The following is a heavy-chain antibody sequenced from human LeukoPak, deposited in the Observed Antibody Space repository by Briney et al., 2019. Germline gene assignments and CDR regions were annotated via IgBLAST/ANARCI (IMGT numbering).Heavy chain of an antibody. V-gene: IGHV4-31*03. CDR1: GGSISSGGYY. Sequence: SETLSLTCTVSGGSISSGGYYWSWIRQHPGKGLEWIGYIYYSGSTYYNPSLKSRVIISVDTSKNQFSLKVSSVTAADTAVYCCARTSPRWFTFDYWGQGTLVTVSS. CDR2: IYYSGST. D-gene: IGHD2-15*01. J-gene: IGHJ4*02. CDR3: ARTSPRWFTFDY.